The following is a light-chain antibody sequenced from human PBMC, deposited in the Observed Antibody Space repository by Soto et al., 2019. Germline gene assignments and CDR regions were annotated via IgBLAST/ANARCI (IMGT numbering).Light chain of an antibody. J-gene: IGLJ3*02. CDR2: SNC. CDR1: RSNTGAGYD. CDR3: QSFDTSLRGWV. V-gene: IGLV1-40*01. Sequence: QSVLTQPPSVSGAPGQRVTISCTGTRSNTGAGYDVHWYHQHPGTAPKYLIYSNCNRPSGVPDRFSGSKSGTSASRAISGRQAADEADYFCQSFDTSLRGWVFGGGTKLTVL.